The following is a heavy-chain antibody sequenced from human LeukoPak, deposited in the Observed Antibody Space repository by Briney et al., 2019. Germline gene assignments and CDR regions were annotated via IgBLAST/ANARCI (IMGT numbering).Heavy chain of an antibody. CDR3: AKAGDKYCSGGSCYSWFDP. D-gene: IGHD2-15*01. V-gene: IGHV3-33*06. CDR2: IWYDGSYK. CDR1: GFIFSNYG. J-gene: IGHJ5*02. Sequence: GRSLRLSCAASGFIFSNYGMHWVRQAPGKGLEWVALIWYDGSYKYYGDSVKGRFTLSRDNSKNTLYLQMNGLRVEDTAVYYCAKAGDKYCSGGSCYSWFDPWGQGTPVTVSS.